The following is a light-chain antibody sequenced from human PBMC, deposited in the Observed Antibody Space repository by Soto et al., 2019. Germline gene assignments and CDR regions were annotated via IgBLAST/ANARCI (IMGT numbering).Light chain of an antibody. CDR1: QNSDSY. J-gene: IGKJ2*01. V-gene: IGKV1-39*01. CDR2: AAS. Sequence: DIQMTQSPSSLSVSLGDRVTITCRASQNSDSYLNWYQQKPGKAPKLLIYAASSLQSGVPSGFSGSGSGTDFTLTISSLQPEDFATYYCQQSYTTPYTFGQGTKLEIK. CDR3: QQSYTTPYT.